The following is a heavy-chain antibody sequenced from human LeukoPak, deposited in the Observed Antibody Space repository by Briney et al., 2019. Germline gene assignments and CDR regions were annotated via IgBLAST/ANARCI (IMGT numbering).Heavy chain of an antibody. CDR2: IAGSDGFT. V-gene: IGHV3-23*01. CDR1: GFLFSSYA. Sequence: GSLRLSCAASGFLFSSYAMNWVRQAPGKGLEWVSVIAGSDGFTQYADSVKGRFTISRDNSKNTVYLQMNRLRVEDTALYYCVRSLDYWGQGTLVTVSS. J-gene: IGHJ4*02. CDR3: VRSLDY.